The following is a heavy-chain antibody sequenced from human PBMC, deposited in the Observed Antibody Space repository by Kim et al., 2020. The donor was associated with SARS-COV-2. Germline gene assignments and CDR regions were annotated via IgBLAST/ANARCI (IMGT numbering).Heavy chain of an antibody. D-gene: IGHD1-1*01. CDR1: GGSISGYY. J-gene: IGHJ4*02. Sequence: SETLSLTCTVSGGSISGYYWSWIRQPPGKGLEWIGYIYYSRSTNYNPSLKSRVTISVDTSKNQFSLKLSYVTAADTAVYYCARSPGYYFDYWGQGTLGTVSS. CDR2: IYYSRST. V-gene: IGHV4-59*01. CDR3: ARSPGYYFDY.